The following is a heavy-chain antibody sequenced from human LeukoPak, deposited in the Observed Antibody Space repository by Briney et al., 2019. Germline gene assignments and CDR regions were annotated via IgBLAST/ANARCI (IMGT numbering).Heavy chain of an antibody. Sequence: GGSLRLSCAASGFTFSSYSMNWVRQAPGKGLEWVSSISGSGGSTYYADSVKGRFTISRDNSKNTLYLQINSLRAEDTAVYYCAKQWRGTGDAFDIWGQGTMVTVSS. V-gene: IGHV3-23*01. D-gene: IGHD3/OR15-3a*01. J-gene: IGHJ3*02. CDR2: ISGSGGST. CDR3: AKQWRGTGDAFDI. CDR1: GFTFSSYS.